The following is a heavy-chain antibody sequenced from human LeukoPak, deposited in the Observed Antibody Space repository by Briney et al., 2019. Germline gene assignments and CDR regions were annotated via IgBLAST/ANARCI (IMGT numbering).Heavy chain of an antibody. V-gene: IGHV4-34*01. CDR3: ARSYYDILGYYFDY. Sequence: SSETLSLTCAVYGGSFSGYYWSWIRQPPGKGLEWIGEINHSGSTNYNPSLKSRVTISVDTSKNQFSLKLSSVTAADTAVYYCARSYYDILGYYFDYWGQGTLVTVSS. J-gene: IGHJ4*02. CDR1: GGSFSGYY. CDR2: INHSGST. D-gene: IGHD3-9*01.